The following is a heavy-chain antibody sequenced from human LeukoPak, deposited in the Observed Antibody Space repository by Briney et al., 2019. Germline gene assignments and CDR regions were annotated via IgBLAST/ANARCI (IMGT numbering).Heavy chain of an antibody. V-gene: IGHV4-59*08. CDR2: IYYSGST. CDR1: GGSISSYY. CDR3: ARGITMVRGVNTNYYYYGMDV. J-gene: IGHJ6*02. Sequence: PSETLSLTCTVSGGSISSYYWSWIRQPPGKGLEWIGYIYYSGSTNYNPSLKSRVTISVDTSKNQFSLKLSSVTAADTAVYYCARGITMVRGVNTNYYYYGMDVSGQGTTVTVSS. D-gene: IGHD3-10*01.